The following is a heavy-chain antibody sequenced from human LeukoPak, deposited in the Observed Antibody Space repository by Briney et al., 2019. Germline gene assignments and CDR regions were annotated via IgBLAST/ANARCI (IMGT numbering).Heavy chain of an antibody. CDR3: ARLRRDGYNYYFDY. Sequence: ASVKVSCKASGYTFTGYYMHWVRQAPGQGLEWMGRINPNSGGTNYAQKFQGRVTMTRDTSISTVYMELSRLRSDDTAVYYCARLRRDGYNYYFDYWGQGTLVTVSS. J-gene: IGHJ4*02. CDR1: GYTFTGYY. V-gene: IGHV1-2*06. D-gene: IGHD5-24*01. CDR2: INPNSGGT.